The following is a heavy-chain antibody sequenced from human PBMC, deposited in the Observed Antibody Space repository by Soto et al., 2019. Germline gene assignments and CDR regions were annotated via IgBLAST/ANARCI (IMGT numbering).Heavy chain of an antibody. V-gene: IGHV4-31*03. CDR3: ARRLGTAGSFES. Sequence: PSETLSLTCSVSGGSISSGNYYWSWIRQHPGKGLEWIGYIYYGASTYYNPSLKSRVTISIDTSKNLFSLKLSSVPPADTAMYYWARRLGTAGSFESWGLGTLVNVSS. CDR1: GGSISSGNYY. D-gene: IGHD7-27*01. J-gene: IGHJ4*01. CDR2: IYYGAST.